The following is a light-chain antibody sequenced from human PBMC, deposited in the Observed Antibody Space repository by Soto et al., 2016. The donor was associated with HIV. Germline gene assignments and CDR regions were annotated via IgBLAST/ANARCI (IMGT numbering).Light chain of an antibody. Sequence: SYVLTQPPSVSVAPGKTARITCGGNNIEDRSVHWYQQKPGQAPVLVVYDDNDRPSGIPERFSGSNSGNTATLTISRVEAGDEADYYCQVWHSSTDHRVFGGGTKLTVL. V-gene: IGLV3-21*03. J-gene: IGLJ3*02. CDR1: NIEDRS. CDR2: DDN. CDR3: QVWHSSTDHRV.